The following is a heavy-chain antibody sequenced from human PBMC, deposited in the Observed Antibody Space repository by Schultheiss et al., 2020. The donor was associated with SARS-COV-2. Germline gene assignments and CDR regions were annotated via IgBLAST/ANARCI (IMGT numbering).Heavy chain of an antibody. CDR1: GGSFSGYY. CDR3: ARMRGSSWYAYYYYGMDV. CDR2: INHSGST. D-gene: IGHD6-13*01. J-gene: IGHJ6*02. Sequence: GSLRLSCAVYGGSFSGYYWSWIRQPPGKGLEWIGEINHSGSTNYNPSLKSRVTISVDTSKNQFSLKLSSVTAADTAVYYCARMRGSSWYAYYYYGMDVWGQGTTVTVSS. V-gene: IGHV4-34*01.